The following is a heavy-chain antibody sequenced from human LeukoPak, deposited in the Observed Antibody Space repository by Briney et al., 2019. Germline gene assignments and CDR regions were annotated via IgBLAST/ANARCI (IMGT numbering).Heavy chain of an antibody. D-gene: IGHD3-16*01. V-gene: IGHV3-23*01. CDR3: AKTRNVHFDY. Sequence: GGSLRLSCAASGFTFSSYDMNWVRQAPGRGLEWVSTISGSGGTTYYADSVKGRVSISRDNSKNTLYLQMNNLRAEDTAVYYCAKTRNVHFDYWCQGTLVTVSS. J-gene: IGHJ4*02. CDR1: GFTFSSYD. CDR2: ISGSGGTT.